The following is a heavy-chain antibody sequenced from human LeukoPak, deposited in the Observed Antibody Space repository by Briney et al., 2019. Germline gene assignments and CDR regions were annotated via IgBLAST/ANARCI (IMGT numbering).Heavy chain of an antibody. D-gene: IGHD3-10*01. Sequence: SETLSLTCTVSGGSISSYYWSWIRQPPGKGLEWIGYIYYSGSTNYNPSLKSRVTISVDTSKNQFSLKLSSVTAADTAVYYCARVLLWFGEYGYNWFDPWGQGTLVTVSS. V-gene: IGHV4-59*01. CDR3: ARVLLWFGEYGYNWFDP. J-gene: IGHJ5*02. CDR1: GGSISSYY. CDR2: IYYSGST.